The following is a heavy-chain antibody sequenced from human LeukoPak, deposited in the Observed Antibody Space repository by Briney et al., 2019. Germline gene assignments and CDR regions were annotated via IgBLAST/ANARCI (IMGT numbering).Heavy chain of an antibody. V-gene: IGHV3-23*01. J-gene: IGHJ6*02. Sequence: GGSLRLSCAASGFTFSSYAMSWVRQAPGKGLEWVSAISGSGGSTYYADSVKGRFTISRDSAKNSLYLQMNSLRAEDTAVYYCARVPDTSYGYFYYYAMDVWGQGTTVTVSS. D-gene: IGHD3-10*01. CDR3: ARVPDTSYGYFYYYAMDV. CDR1: GFTFSSYA. CDR2: ISGSGGST.